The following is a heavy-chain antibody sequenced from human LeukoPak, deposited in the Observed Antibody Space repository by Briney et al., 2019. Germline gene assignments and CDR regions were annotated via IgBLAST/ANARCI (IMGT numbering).Heavy chain of an antibody. Sequence: GSLRLSCAASGLTFSTYAMSWVRQAPGKGLEWVSTISGNGGATYYADFVKGRFTLSRDNSENTLYLQMNSLRADDTAVYYCARDLPVGDYFDYWGQGTLVTVSS. CDR1: GLTFSTYA. V-gene: IGHV3-23*01. J-gene: IGHJ4*02. D-gene: IGHD2-8*02. CDR3: ARDLPVGDYFDY. CDR2: ISGNGGAT.